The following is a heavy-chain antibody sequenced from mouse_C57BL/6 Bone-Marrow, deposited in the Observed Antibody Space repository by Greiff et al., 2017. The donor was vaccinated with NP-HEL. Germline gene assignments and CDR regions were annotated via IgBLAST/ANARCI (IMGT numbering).Heavy chain of an antibody. CDR2: IRSKSNNYAT. CDR1: GFSFNTYA. V-gene: IGHV10-1*01. CDR3: VRGVYGRGLDY. D-gene: IGHD1-1*01. J-gene: IGHJ2*01. Sequence: EVKLVESGGGLVQPKGSLKLSCAASGFSFNTYAMNWVRQAPGKGLEWVARIRSKSNNYATYYADSVKDRFTISRDDSESMLYLQMNNLKTEDTAMYYCVRGVYGRGLDYWGQGTTLTVSS.